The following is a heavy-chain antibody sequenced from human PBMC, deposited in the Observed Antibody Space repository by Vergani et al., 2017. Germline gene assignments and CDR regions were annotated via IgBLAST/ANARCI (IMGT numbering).Heavy chain of an antibody. D-gene: IGHD3-3*01. CDR2: IIPLFGTA. V-gene: IGHV1-69*01. CDR3: ARFGIFGVARHNEDFGGY. J-gene: IGHJ4*02. CDR1: GGTFSSYA. Sequence: QVQLVQSGAEVKKPGSSVKVSCKASGGTFSSYAISWVRQAPGQGLEWMGGIIPLFGTANYAQKFQGRVTITADESTGTAYMELGSLRSEDTAVYYCARFGIFGVARHNEDFGGYWGQGTLVTVSS.